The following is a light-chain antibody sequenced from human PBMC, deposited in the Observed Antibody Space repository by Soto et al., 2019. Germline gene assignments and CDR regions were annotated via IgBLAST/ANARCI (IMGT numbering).Light chain of an antibody. CDR2: LGS. J-gene: IGKJ2*01. Sequence: DIVMTQSPLSLPVTPGEAASISCRSSQSLLHSNGCNYLDWYLQKPGQSPQLLIYLGSNRASGVPDRFSGSGSGTDFTLKISRVEAEDVGVYYCMQALQSPRTFGQGTKLEIK. CDR3: MQALQSPRT. CDR1: QSLLHSNGCNY. V-gene: IGKV2-28*01.